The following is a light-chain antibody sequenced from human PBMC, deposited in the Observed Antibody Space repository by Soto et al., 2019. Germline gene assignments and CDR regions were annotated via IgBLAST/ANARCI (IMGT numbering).Light chain of an antibody. CDR3: QSYDSSLSGWV. V-gene: IGLV1-40*01. J-gene: IGLJ3*02. CDR2: DNN. CDR1: NSNIGNNY. Sequence: QSVLTQPPSVSAAPGQRVTISCSGSNSNIGNNYVSWYQQLPGTAPKLLIYDNNKRPSGIPDRFSGSKSGTSASLAITGLQAEDEADYYCQSYDSSLSGWVFGGGTKVTVL.